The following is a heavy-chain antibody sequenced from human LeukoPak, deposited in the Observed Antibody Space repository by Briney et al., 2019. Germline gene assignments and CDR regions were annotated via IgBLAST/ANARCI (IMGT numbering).Heavy chain of an antibody. J-gene: IGHJ4*02. CDR3: ARVIAVAGNPADY. CDR2: ISSSSSYI. D-gene: IGHD6-19*01. Sequence: GGSLRLSCAASGFTFSSYSMNWVRQAPGKGLEWVSSISSSSSYIYYADSVKGRFTISRDNAKNSLYLQMNSLRAEDTAVYYCARVIAVAGNPADYWGQGTMVTVSS. CDR1: GFTFSSYS. V-gene: IGHV3-21*01.